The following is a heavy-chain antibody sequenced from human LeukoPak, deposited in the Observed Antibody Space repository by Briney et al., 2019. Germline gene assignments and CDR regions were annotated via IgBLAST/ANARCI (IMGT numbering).Heavy chain of an antibody. CDR1: GFTFSTYA. CDR3: AKLSGKTLTGSNYYFDY. V-gene: IGHV3-23*01. CDR2: ISGGGGST. D-gene: IGHD3-9*01. Sequence: PGGSLRLSCAASGFTFSTYAMSWVRQAPGKGLEWVSTISGGGGSTYSEDSVKGRFAISRDNSKSTMYLQMNSLRAEDTAVYYCAKLSGKTLTGSNYYFDYWGQGNLVTVSS. J-gene: IGHJ4*02.